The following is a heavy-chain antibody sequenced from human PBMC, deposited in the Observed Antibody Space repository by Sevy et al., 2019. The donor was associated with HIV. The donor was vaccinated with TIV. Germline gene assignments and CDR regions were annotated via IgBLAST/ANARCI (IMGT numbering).Heavy chain of an antibody. CDR2: ISYTGTT. CDR1: GGSVTSSSYY. CDR3: ARMGGLTDYGMDV. V-gene: IGHV4-61*01. J-gene: IGHJ6*02. D-gene: IGHD1-26*01. Sequence: SETLSLTCTVSGGSVTSSSYYWTWIRQPPGKGLECIGYISYTGTTNYNPSLKSRVTISVDTSKMQFSLKLSSVTAADTAMYYCARMGGLTDYGMDVWGQGTTVTVSS.